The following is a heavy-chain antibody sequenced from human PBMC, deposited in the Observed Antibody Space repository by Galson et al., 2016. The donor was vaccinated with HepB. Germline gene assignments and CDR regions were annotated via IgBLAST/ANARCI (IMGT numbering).Heavy chain of an antibody. Sequence: QSGAEVKRPGATVKVSCKASGYTFTSYGISWVRQAPGQGLEWLGWISANSGNTIYAQKFQDRVTMTRGTSASTVYMDLRSLRSADTAVYYCARDVQFRFDYWGQGTLVTVSS. CDR3: ARDVQFRFDY. J-gene: IGHJ4*02. CDR2: ISANSGNT. CDR1: GYTFTSYG. V-gene: IGHV1-18*04. D-gene: IGHD4-11*01.